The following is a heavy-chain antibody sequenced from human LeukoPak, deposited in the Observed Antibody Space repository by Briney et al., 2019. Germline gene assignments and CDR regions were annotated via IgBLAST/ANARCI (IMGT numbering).Heavy chain of an antibody. D-gene: IGHD3-3*01. CDR2: IHHDGRI. J-gene: IGHJ6*02. CDR3: ARDVRFYYYGMDV. Sequence: SETLSLTCDVSGGSIDSTNWWNWVRQPPGKGLEWIGEIHHDGRINYNPSLKSRVTISVDTSKNQFSLKLSSVTAADTAVYYCARDVRFYYYGMDVWGQGTTVTVSS. V-gene: IGHV4/OR15-8*01. CDR1: GGSIDSTNW.